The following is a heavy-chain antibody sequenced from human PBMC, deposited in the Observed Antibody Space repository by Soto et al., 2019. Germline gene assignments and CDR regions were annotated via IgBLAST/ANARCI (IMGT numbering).Heavy chain of an antibody. CDR3: TKDTFGGRDS. D-gene: IGHD2-15*01. CDR1: GIDLSIYW. V-gene: IGHV3-74*01. CDR2: INPESTTI. Sequence: EAQLVESGGGVVPPGGSLRLSCTGSGIDLSIYWMHWVRQVPGKGLVWVSRINPESTTISYAASVKGRFTISRDNAENTLFLHMNSLSAEDTGVYYCTKDTFGGRDSWGQGTLVTVSS. J-gene: IGHJ4*02.